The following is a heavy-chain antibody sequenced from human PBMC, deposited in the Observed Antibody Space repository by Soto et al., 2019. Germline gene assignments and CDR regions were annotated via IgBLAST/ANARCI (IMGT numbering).Heavy chain of an antibody. CDR2: IYPGDSDT. J-gene: IGHJ6*02. CDR1: GYSFTSYW. Sequence: GESLKMSCKGSGYSFTSYWIGWVRQMPGKGLEWMGTIYPGDSDTRYSPSFQGQVTISADKSISTAYLQWSSLKASDTAMYYCARHGEGDGYNDYYYYYGMDVWGQGTTVTVSS. V-gene: IGHV5-51*01. D-gene: IGHD5-12*01. CDR3: ARHGEGDGYNDYYYYYGMDV.